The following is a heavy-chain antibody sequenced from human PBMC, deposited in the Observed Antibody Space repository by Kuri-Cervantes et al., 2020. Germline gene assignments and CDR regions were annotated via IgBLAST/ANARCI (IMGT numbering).Heavy chain of an antibody. CDR3: ASRGHSSSSPVDY. Sequence: GESLKISCAASGFTFTHYWMNWVRQAPGKGLEWVANIKEDGSQQNYVDSVRGRFTISRDNAKNSLYLQMNSPRVEDTAVYYCASRGHSSSSPVDYWGQGTLVTVSS. CDR1: GFTFTHYW. J-gene: IGHJ4*02. D-gene: IGHD6-6*01. CDR2: IKEDGSQQ. V-gene: IGHV3-7*03.